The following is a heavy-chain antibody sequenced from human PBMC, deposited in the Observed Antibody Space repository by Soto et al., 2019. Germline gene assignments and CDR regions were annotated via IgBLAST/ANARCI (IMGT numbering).Heavy chain of an antibody. CDR2: IYYSGST. CDR3: ASLYYDFWSGYYKGYYFDY. Sequence: SETLSLTCTVSSGSISSSSYYWGWIRQPPGKGLEWIGRIYYSGSTYYNPSLKSRVTISVDTSKNQFSLKLSSVTAADTAVYYCASLYYDFWSGYYKGYYFDYWGQGTLVTVS. CDR1: SGSISSSSYY. D-gene: IGHD3-3*01. V-gene: IGHV4-39*01. J-gene: IGHJ4*02.